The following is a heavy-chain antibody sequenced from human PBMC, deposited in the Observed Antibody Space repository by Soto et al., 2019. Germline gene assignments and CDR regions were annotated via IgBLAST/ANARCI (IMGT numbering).Heavy chain of an antibody. D-gene: IGHD3-10*01. CDR2: MNPNSGNT. J-gene: IGHJ4*02. Sequence: ASVKVSCKASGYTFTSYDINWVRQATGQGLEWMGWMNPNSGNTGYAQKFQGRVTMTRNTSISTAYMELSSLRSEDTAVYYCAGRVRYYYGSGSYYLVWGQGTLVTAPQ. CDR3: AGRVRYYYGSGSYYLV. V-gene: IGHV1-8*01. CDR1: GYTFTSYD.